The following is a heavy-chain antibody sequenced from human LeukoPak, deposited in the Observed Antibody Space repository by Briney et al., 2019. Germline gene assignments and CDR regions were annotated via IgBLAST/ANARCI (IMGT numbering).Heavy chain of an antibody. CDR2: IIPIFGTA. D-gene: IGHD3-22*01. Sequence: SVKVSCKASGGTFSSDAISWVRQAPGQGLEWMGGIIPIFGTANYAQKFQGRVTITTDESTSTAYMELSSLRSEDTAVYYCARALYPGYYYDSSGYYWWGQGTLVTVSS. V-gene: IGHV1-69*05. CDR3: ARALYPGYYYDSSGYYW. CDR1: GGTFSSDA. J-gene: IGHJ4*02.